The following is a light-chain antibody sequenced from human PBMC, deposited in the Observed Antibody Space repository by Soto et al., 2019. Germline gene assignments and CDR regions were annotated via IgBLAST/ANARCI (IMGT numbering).Light chain of an antibody. J-gene: IGKJ1*01. Sequence: DIQMTQSPSTLSASVGDRLTITCRASQSISSWLAWYQQKPGKAPKLLIYDASSLESGVPSRFSGSGSGTEFTLTISSLQPDDFATYYCQQYNSYMWTFGQGTKV. CDR2: DAS. CDR3: QQYNSYMWT. V-gene: IGKV1-5*01. CDR1: QSISSW.